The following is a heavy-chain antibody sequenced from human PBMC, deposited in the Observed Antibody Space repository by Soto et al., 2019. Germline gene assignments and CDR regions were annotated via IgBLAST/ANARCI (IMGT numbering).Heavy chain of an antibody. J-gene: IGHJ5*02. CDR3: ARGAQLWLKVSWFDP. CDR2: INHSGST. Sequence: SETLSLTCAVYGGSFSGYYWSWTRQPPGKGLEWIGEINHSGSTNYNPSLKSRVTISVDTSKNQFSLKLSSVTAADTAVYYCARGAQLWLKVSWFDPWGQGTLVTVSS. CDR1: GGSFSGYY. V-gene: IGHV4-34*01. D-gene: IGHD5-18*01.